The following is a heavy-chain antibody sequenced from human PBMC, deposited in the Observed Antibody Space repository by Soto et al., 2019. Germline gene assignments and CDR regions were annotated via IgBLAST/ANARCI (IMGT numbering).Heavy chain of an antibody. CDR3: ASRPAGNTYHAVFDF. D-gene: IGHD6-6*01. V-gene: IGHV3-7*03. J-gene: IGHJ4*02. CDR2: ISPDGSDK. CDR1: GLTFSGYW. Sequence: VRLVESGGTLVQPGGSLRISCAASGLTFSGYWMTWVRQTPGKGPEWVANISPDGSDKSYVDSVKSRFTISRDNDKNSLSLQLDSLRAEDTAVYHCASRPAGNTYHAVFDFWGQGTLVTVSS.